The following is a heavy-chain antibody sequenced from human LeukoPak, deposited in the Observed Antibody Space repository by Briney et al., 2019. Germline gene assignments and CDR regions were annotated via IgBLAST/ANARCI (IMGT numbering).Heavy chain of an antibody. V-gene: IGHV3-21*06. CDR1: GFTFINYS. Sequence: GGSLRLSCTASGFTFINYSMNWVRQAPGKGPEWVSSITSSSSYIYYADSVKGRFTISRDNAKNSLYLQMDSLRVEDTAVYYCARDPYSGSYGPYYYYYMDVWGEGTTVTISS. CDR3: ARDPYSGSYGPYYYYYMDV. CDR2: ITSSSSYI. D-gene: IGHD1-26*01. J-gene: IGHJ6*03.